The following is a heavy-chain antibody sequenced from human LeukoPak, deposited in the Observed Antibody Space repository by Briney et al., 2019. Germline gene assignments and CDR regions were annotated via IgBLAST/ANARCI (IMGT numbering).Heavy chain of an antibody. CDR1: GFTFRTYS. CDR3: AKGTGSDSWYTDY. CDR2: VRGSSSSSDGGAT. D-gene: IGHD2-2*02. J-gene: IGHJ4*02. V-gene: IGHV3-48*02. Sequence: GGSLRLSCTASGFTFRTYSMNWVRQAPGRGLEWVSYVRGSSSSSDGGATQYADSVKVRFTISRDNDKNSLYLQMTTLRDEDTAVYYCAKGTGSDSWYTDYWGQGTLVSVSS.